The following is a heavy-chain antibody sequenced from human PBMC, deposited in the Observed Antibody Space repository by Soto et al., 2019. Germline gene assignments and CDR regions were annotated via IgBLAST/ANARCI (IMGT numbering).Heavy chain of an antibody. V-gene: IGHV3-23*01. CDR1: GFTFSSYA. J-gene: IGHJ4*02. CDR2: ISGSGGST. D-gene: IGHD2-15*01. Sequence: GGSLRLSCAASGFTFSSYAMSWVRQAPGKGLEWVSAISGSGGSTYYADSVKGRFTISRDNSKNTLYLQMNSLRAEDTAVYYCAKGGGYCSGGSCYSGYSYFDYWGQGTLVTVSS. CDR3: AKGGGYCSGGSCYSGYSYFDY.